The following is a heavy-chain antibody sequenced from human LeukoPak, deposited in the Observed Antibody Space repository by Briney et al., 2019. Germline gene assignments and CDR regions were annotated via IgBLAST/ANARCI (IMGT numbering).Heavy chain of an antibody. D-gene: IGHD1-26*01. J-gene: IGHJ4*02. CDR1: GGTFSSYA. Sequence: SVKVSCKASGGTFSSYAISWVRQAPGQGLEWMGGIIPIFGTANYAQKFQGRVTITADESTSTAYMELSSLRSEDTAVYYCARDDLLVGATQGYWGQGTLVTVSS. V-gene: IGHV1-69*13. CDR3: ARDDLLVGATQGY. CDR2: IIPIFGTA.